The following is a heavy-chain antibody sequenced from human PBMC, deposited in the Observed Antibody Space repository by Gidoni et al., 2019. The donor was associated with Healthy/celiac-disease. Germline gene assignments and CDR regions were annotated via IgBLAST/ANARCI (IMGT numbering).Heavy chain of an antibody. CDR1: GGSIRSYY. Sequence: QVQLQESGPGLVKPSETLSLTCTVAGGSIRSYYWSWIRQPPGKGLEWIGYIYYSGSTNYNPSLKSRVTISVDTSKNQFSLKLSSVTAADTAVYYCARGAYTVIVGAPRGPNAFDIWGQGTMVTVSS. CDR3: ARGAYTVIVGAPRGPNAFDI. V-gene: IGHV4-59*01. J-gene: IGHJ3*02. D-gene: IGHD1-26*01. CDR2: IYYSGST.